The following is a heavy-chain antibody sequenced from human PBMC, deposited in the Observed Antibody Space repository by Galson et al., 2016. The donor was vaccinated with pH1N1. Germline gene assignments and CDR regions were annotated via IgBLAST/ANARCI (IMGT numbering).Heavy chain of an antibody. D-gene: IGHD3-16*01. Sequence: SLRLSCAASGFTFSSYWMTWVRQAPGKGLEWAANIKQDGTEKYYVDSVKGRFTISRDNAKSSLYLQMNSLRAEDTAVYYCAREGAYLDTYYYYYGMDVWGQGTTVTVSS. CDR3: AREGAYLDTYYYYYGMDV. V-gene: IGHV3-7*01. CDR1: GFTFSSYW. CDR2: IKQDGTEK. J-gene: IGHJ6*02.